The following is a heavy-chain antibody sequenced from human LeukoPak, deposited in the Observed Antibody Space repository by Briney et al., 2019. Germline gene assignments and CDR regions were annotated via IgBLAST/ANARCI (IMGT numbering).Heavy chain of an antibody. J-gene: IGHJ4*02. Sequence: GGSLRLSCAASGFTFNSYAMSWVRQAPWERLQWVSGISDSGGNTYYADSVRGRFTISRDNSKNTLYLQMNSLRAEDTAVYYCAKGPLYYYDSSGYYHYWGQGTLVTVSS. V-gene: IGHV3-23*01. CDR3: AKGPLYYYDSSGYYHY. D-gene: IGHD3-22*01. CDR2: ISDSGGNT. CDR1: GFTFNSYA.